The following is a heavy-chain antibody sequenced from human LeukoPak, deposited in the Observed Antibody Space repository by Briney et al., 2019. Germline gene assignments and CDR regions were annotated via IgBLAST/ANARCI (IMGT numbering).Heavy chain of an antibody. V-gene: IGHV4-34*01. CDR3: ARPSPLRFLEWLPSDYFDY. CDR2: INHSGST. D-gene: IGHD3-3*01. CDR1: GGSFSGYY. Sequence: SETLSLTCAVYGGSFSGYYWSWIRQPPGKGLEWIGEINHSGSTNYNPSLKSRVTISVDTSKNQFSLKLSSVTAADTAVYYCARPSPLRFLEWLPSDYFDYWGQGTLVTVSS. J-gene: IGHJ4*02.